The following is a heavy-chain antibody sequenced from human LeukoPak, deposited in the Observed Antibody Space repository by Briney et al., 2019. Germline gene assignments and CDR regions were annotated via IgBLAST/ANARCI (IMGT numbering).Heavy chain of an antibody. CDR1: GFTFSSYG. CDR2: ISYDGSTK. J-gene: IGHJ4*02. D-gene: IGHD3-22*01. CDR3: AKERNYYDSPFDY. V-gene: IGHV3-30*18. Sequence: GGSLRLSCAASGFTFSSYGMHWVRQAPGKGLEWVAVISYDGSTKYYADSVKGRFTISRDNSKNTLYLQMNSLRAEDTAVYYCAKERNYYDSPFDYWGQGTLVTVSS.